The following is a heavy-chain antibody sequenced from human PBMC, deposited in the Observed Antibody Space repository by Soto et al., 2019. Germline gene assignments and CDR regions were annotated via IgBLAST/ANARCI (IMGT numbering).Heavy chain of an antibody. V-gene: IGHV1-2*02. Sequence: VASVKVSCKASGYTFTGYYMHWVRQAPGQGLEWMGWINPNSGGTNYAQKFQGRVTMTRDTSISTAYMELSRLRSDDTAVYYCAREWKYYYDSSGYYYYWGKGTL. CDR2: INPNSGGT. CDR1: GYTFTGYY. CDR3: AREWKYYYDSSGYYYY. D-gene: IGHD3-22*01. J-gene: IGHJ4*02.